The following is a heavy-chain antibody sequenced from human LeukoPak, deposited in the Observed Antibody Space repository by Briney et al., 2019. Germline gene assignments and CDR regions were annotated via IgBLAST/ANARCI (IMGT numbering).Heavy chain of an antibody. V-gene: IGHV1-2*02. CDR2: INPNSGGT. J-gene: IGHJ4*02. D-gene: IGHD6-6*01. CDR1: GYTFTSYD. CDR3: ARPVPYSISSGNFDY. Sequence: ASVKVSCKASGYTFTSYDINWVRQATGQGLEWMGWINPNSGGTSYAQKFQGRVTMTRDTSIRTAYMELSNLSSDDTAVYYCARPVPYSISSGNFDYWGQGTLVTVSS.